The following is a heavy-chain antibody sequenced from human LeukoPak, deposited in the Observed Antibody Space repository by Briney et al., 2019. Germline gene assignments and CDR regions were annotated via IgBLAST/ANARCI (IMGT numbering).Heavy chain of an antibody. V-gene: IGHV3-30*04. J-gene: IGHJ4*02. CDR3: ALGKNFGYHYFDF. CDR2: ISYDGSNK. D-gene: IGHD2-2*03. CDR1: GFTFSSYA. Sequence: GGSLRLSCGASGFTFSSYAMHWVRQAPGKGLEWVAVISYDGSNKYYADSVKGRFTISRDYSKNTLFLQMSSLRPEDTAVYYCALGKNFGYHYFDFWGQGALVTVSS.